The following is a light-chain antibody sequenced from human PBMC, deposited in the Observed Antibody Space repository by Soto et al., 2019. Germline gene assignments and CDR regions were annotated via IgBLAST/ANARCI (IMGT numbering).Light chain of an antibody. J-gene: IGKJ1*01. CDR1: QSVSSSH. CDR3: QQYGASPWT. Sequence: EVELTQSPGTLSLCPGERATLSCRASQSVSSSHLAWHQQKRGQAPRLLIYDTSTRATDIPDRFSGSGSGTDFTLTISRLEPEDFAVYHCQQYGASPWTFGQGTKVE. V-gene: IGKV3-20*01. CDR2: DTS.